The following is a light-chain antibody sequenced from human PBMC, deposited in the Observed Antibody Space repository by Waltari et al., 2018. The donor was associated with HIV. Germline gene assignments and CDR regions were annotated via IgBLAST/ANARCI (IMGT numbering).Light chain of an antibody. CDR1: SSDVGGYNY. V-gene: IGLV2-8*01. J-gene: IGLJ3*02. Sequence: QSALTQPPSASGSPGQSVTISCTGTSSDVGGYNYVSWYQQHPGKAPKLMIYEVSKRPSGVPGRFSGSKAGNTASLTVSGLQAEDEADYYCSSSRVFGGGTKLTVL. CDR3: SSSRV. CDR2: EVS.